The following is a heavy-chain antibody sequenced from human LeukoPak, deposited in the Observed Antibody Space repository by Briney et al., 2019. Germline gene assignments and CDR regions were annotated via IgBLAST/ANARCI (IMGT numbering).Heavy chain of an antibody. J-gene: IGHJ4*02. V-gene: IGHV5-51*01. Sequence: PGESLNISCKGSGYSFTSYWIGWVRQMPGKGLEWMGIIYPGDSDTRYSPSFQGQVTISADKSISTAYLQWSSLKASDTAMYYCARLGCSSTSCYVAYYFDYWGQGTLVTVSS. CDR1: GYSFTSYW. D-gene: IGHD2-2*01. CDR3: ARLGCSSTSCYVAYYFDY. CDR2: IYPGDSDT.